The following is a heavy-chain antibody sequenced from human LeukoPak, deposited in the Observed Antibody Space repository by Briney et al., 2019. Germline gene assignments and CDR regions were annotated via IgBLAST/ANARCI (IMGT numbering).Heavy chain of an antibody. Sequence: GGSLRLSCAASGLTVSTNYMSWVRQAPGKGLEWVSLVYSGGTTYHADSVKGRFTISRDDSKNTVYLQMNSWRAEDTAVYYCVKSPWYHGSGSYSGTIHWGQGTLVTVSS. D-gene: IGHD3-10*01. V-gene: IGHV3-66*01. CDR1: GLTVSTNY. J-gene: IGHJ4*02. CDR3: VKSPWYHGSGSYSGTIH. CDR2: VYSGGTT.